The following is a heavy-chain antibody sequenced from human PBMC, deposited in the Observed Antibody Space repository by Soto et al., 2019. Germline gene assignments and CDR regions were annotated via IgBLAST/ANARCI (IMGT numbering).Heavy chain of an antibody. J-gene: IGHJ6*02. CDR2: IYPGDSDT. CDR3: GRLTGLPHYYSPDV. D-gene: IGHD3-9*01. V-gene: IGHV5-51*01. Sequence: GESLKISCQGSGYTFTNYWIGWVRQMPGKGLEWMGVIYPGDSDTKYSPSFQGQVTFSADKSINTAYLKWTSLKASDTAMYFCGRLTGLPHYYSPDVWGQGTTGTVS. CDR1: GYTFTNYW.